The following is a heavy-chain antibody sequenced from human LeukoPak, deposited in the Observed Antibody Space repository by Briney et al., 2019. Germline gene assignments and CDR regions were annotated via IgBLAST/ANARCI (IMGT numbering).Heavy chain of an antibody. J-gene: IGHJ6*03. Sequence: ASVKVSCKASGYTFTSYDINWVRQATGQGLEWMGWMNPNSGNTGYVQKFQGRVTMTRNTSISTAYMELSSLRSEDTAVYYCARGPYYYYYMDVWGKGTTVTVSS. D-gene: IGHD3-16*01. CDR1: GYTFTSYD. V-gene: IGHV1-8*01. CDR2: MNPNSGNT. CDR3: ARGPYYYYYMDV.